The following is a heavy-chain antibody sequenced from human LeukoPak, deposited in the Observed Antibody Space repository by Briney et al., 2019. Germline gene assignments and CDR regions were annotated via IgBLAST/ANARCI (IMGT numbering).Heavy chain of an antibody. CDR1: GFTFDDYG. V-gene: IGHV3-9*01. D-gene: IGHD6-6*01. CDR3: VKDAGIAARPWYFDS. CDR2: INYQSARF. Sequence: GGSLRLSCAASGFTFDDYGLHWVRQVPGKGLEWVSGINYQSARFDADSEKGRFTISRDNAKNLLYLLMDSLRPEDSALYYCVKDAGIAARPWYFDSWGQGTQVIVSS. J-gene: IGHJ4*02.